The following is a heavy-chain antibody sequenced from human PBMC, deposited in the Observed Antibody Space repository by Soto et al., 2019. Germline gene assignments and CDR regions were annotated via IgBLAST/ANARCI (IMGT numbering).Heavy chain of an antibody. V-gene: IGHV4-59*01. J-gene: IGHJ4*02. Sequence: SETLSLTCTVSGGSISSYYWSWIRQPPGKGLEWIGYIYYSGSTNYNPSLKSRVTISVDTSKNQFSLKLSSVTAADTAVYYCAKDLQYYYDSSGQQALDYWGQGTLVTVSS. CDR2: IYYSGST. CDR1: GGSISSYY. D-gene: IGHD3-22*01. CDR3: AKDLQYYYDSSGQQALDY.